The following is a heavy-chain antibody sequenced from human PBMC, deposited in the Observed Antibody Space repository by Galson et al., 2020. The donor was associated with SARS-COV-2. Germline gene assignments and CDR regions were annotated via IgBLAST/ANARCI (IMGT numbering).Heavy chain of an antibody. CDR3: AAYSGRVVAPAPLRADY. J-gene: IGHJ4*02. V-gene: IGHV4-38-2*01. Sequence: SETLSLTCLVSGYSISSGYFWGWIRQPPGARLAWMASIYPSRTTFYNPSLRSRLSMSVDPSNNQFSLNLISVTAADTAIYYCAAYSGRVVAPAPLRADYWGKGTLVTVSS. CDR1: GYSISSGYF. CDR2: IYPSRTT. D-gene: IGHD2-15*01.